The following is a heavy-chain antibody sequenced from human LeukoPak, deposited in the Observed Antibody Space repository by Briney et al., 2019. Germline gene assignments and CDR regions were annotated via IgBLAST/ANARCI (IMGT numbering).Heavy chain of an antibody. V-gene: IGHV3-23*01. J-gene: IGHJ4*02. D-gene: IGHD2-21*01. Sequence: GGSLRLSCAASGFTFSTYAMSWVRQAPRKGLEWVSTISGAAGGTYYGDSVRGRFTISRDNSKNTLYLQMNSLRAEDTAVYYCARIARVSPRKAQTDCSFDYWGQGTLATVTS. CDR1: GFTFSTYA. CDR2: ISGAAGGT. CDR3: ARIARVSPRKAQTDCSFDY.